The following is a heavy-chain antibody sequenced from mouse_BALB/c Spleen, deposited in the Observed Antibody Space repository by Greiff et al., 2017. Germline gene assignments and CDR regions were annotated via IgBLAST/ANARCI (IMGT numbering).Heavy chain of an antibody. CDR3: TRDYGSSYGYYYAMDY. Sequence: VQLQQSGAELAKPGASVKMSCKASGYTFTSYWMHWVKQRPGQGLEWIGYINPSTGYTEYNQKFKDKATLTADKSSSTAYMQLSSLTSEDSAVYYCTRDYGSSYGYYYAMDYWGQGTSVTVSS. CDR2: INPSTGYT. CDR1: GYTFTSYW. D-gene: IGHD1-1*01. V-gene: IGHV1-7*01. J-gene: IGHJ4*01.